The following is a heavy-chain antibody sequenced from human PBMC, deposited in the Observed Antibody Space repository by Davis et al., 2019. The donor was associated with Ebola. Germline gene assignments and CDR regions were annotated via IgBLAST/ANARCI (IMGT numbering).Heavy chain of an antibody. J-gene: IGHJ5*02. Sequence: GESLKISCAASGFIFSDYYMSWIRQAPGKGLEWVSSISSTNYIYYADSVKGRFTISRDNAKNSLYLQMNGLRAEDTAVYYCARHSVDGTIYAPFDPWGQGALVTVSS. V-gene: IGHV3-69-1*01. CDR2: ISSTNYI. CDR3: ARHSVDGTIYAPFDP. D-gene: IGHD6-19*01. CDR1: GFIFSDYY.